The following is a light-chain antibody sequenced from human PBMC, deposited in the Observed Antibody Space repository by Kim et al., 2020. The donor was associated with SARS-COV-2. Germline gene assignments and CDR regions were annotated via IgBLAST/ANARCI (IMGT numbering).Light chain of an antibody. CDR3: SSYTSSSYVV. V-gene: IGLV2-14*03. Sequence: GQSVTISSTGTSGDVGGYNYVSWYQQHPGKAPKLMIYDVSNRPSGVSNRFSGSKSGNTASLTISGLQAEDEADYYCSSYTSSSYVVFGVGTKLTVL. CDR1: SGDVGGYNY. CDR2: DVS. J-gene: IGLJ2*01.